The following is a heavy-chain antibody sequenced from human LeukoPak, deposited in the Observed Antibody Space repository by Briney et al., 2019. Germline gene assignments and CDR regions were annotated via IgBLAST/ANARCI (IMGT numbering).Heavy chain of an antibody. V-gene: IGHV4-39*07. D-gene: IGHD5-18*01. CDR3: ASGYSYGPLDY. J-gene: IGHJ4*02. Sequence: SETLSVTCTVSGGSLSSNNYYWGWIRQPPGKGLEWIGSIYYSGSTYYNPSLKSRVTISVDTSKNQFSLKLSSVTAADTAVYYCASGYSYGPLDYWGQGTLVTVSS. CDR2: IYYSGST. CDR1: GGSLSSNNYY.